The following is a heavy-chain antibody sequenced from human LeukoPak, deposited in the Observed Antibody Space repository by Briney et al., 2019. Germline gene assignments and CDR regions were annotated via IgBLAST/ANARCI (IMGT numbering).Heavy chain of an antibody. CDR3: AKGWTDAFDI. V-gene: IGHV3-23*01. Sequence: GGSLRLSCTASGFTFGDYAMSWVRQAPGKGLEWVSAISGSGGSTYYADSVKGRFTISRDNSKNTLYLQMNSLRAEDTAVYYCAKGWTDAFDIWGQGTMVTVSS. CDR1: GFTFGDYA. CDR2: ISGSGGST. D-gene: IGHD2-15*01. J-gene: IGHJ3*02.